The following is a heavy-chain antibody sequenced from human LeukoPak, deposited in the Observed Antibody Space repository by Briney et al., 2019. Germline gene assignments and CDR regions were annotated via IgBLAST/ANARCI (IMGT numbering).Heavy chain of an antibody. J-gene: IGHJ4*02. V-gene: IGHV3-48*03. CDR1: GFTFSSYE. D-gene: IGHD4-17*01. CDR2: ISSSGSTI. Sequence: GGSLRLSCAASGFTFSSYEMNWVRQAPGKGLEWVSYISSSGSTIYYADSVKGRFTISRDNAKNSLYLQMNSLRAEDTAVYYCAVYGDYFDYRGQGTLVTVSS. CDR3: AVYGDYFDY.